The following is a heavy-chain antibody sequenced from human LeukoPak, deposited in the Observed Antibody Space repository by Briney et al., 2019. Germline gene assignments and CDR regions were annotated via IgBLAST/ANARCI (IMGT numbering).Heavy chain of an antibody. D-gene: IGHD5-24*01. Sequence: PGGSLRLSCAASGFTFDDYAMHWVRQAPGKGLEWVSGISWNSGSIGYADSVRGRFTASRDNAKNSVNLQMNSLRVEDTAVYYCARWRGRQSEFDYWGQGTLVTVSS. V-gene: IGHV3-9*01. CDR3: ARWRGRQSEFDY. CDR1: GFTFDDYA. CDR2: ISWNSGSI. J-gene: IGHJ4*02.